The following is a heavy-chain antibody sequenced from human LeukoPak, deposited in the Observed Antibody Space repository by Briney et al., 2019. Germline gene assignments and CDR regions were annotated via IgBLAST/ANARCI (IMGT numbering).Heavy chain of an antibody. Sequence: PSQTLSLTCTVSGGSISSGDYYWSWIRQPPGKGLEWIGYIYYSGSPYYNPSLKRRVTISVDTSKNQFSLKLSSVTAADTAVYYCARATYYYGSGDAFDIWGQGTMVTVSS. CDR3: ARATYYYGSGDAFDI. V-gene: IGHV4-30-4*01. J-gene: IGHJ3*02. D-gene: IGHD3-10*01. CDR1: GGSISSGDYY. CDR2: IYYSGSP.